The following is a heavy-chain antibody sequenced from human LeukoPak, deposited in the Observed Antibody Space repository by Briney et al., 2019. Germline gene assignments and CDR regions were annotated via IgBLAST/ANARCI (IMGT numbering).Heavy chain of an antibody. J-gene: IGHJ5*02. CDR3: ARDNYTRRGWFDP. Sequence: SETLSLTCSVSGVSIRSSSFYWGWIRQPPEKGLEWIGSIYYSGSTYYRPSLKSRVTMSVDTSKNQFSLRLSSVTAADTAVYYCARDNYTRRGWFDPWGQGTLVTVSS. V-gene: IGHV4-39*07. CDR1: GVSIRSSSFY. CDR2: IYYSGST. D-gene: IGHD1-7*01.